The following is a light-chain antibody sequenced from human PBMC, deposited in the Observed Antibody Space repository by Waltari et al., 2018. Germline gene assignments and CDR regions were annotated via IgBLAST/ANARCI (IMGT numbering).Light chain of an antibody. Sequence: IELTQSLGTLSLSPGARAPLSCRASQSVSRSLAWYQQKPGQAPKPLIYGASTRATGIPDRFTGSGSGTDFSLTSSSLEPEDFAIYFCQHYVRLPATFGQGTKVEIK. CDR2: GAS. J-gene: IGKJ1*01. CDR3: QHYVRLPAT. CDR1: QSVSRS. V-gene: IGKV3-20*01.